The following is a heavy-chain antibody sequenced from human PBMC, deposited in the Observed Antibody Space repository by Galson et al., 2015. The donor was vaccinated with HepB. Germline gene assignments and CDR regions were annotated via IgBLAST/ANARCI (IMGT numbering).Heavy chain of an antibody. CDR2: ISYDGSNK. V-gene: IGHV3-30*18. CDR3: AKDGRSSSWYGYYYYYGMDV. CDR1: GFTFSSYG. J-gene: IGHJ6*02. Sequence: SLRLSCAASGFTFSSYGMHWVRQAPGKGLEWVAVISYDGSNKYYADSVKGRFTISRDNSKNTLYLQMNSLRAEDTAVYYCAKDGRSSSWYGYYYYYGMDVWGQGTTVTVSS. D-gene: IGHD6-13*01.